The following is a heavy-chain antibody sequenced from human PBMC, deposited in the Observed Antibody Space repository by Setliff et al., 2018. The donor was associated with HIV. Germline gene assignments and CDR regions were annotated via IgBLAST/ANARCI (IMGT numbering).Heavy chain of an antibody. J-gene: IGHJ4*02. D-gene: IGHD3-16*02. V-gene: IGHV4-39*01. CDR2: IYYSGST. Sequence: SETLSLTCTVSGGSISSRSDYWGWIRQPPGKGLEWIGSIYYSGSTYYNPSLKSRVTISVDTSKNHFSLELSSVTTADTAVYYGARHRGNYDYVWGIYPSTGWGQGTLVTVSS. CDR3: ARHRGNYDYVWGIYPSTG. CDR1: GGSISSRSDY.